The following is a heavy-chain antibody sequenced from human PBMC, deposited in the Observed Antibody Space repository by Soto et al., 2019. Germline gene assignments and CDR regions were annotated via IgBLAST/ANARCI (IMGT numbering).Heavy chain of an antibody. Sequence: QVQLVQSGAEVKKPGASVKVSGKAAGFTCSAYYIYWVRQAPGQGLEWIGWINPNSGGTKNAQKFQGRGTMTKDTSTSTVYMELSALISDDTAGYFCARSLLYEYSRSWRSAYYGMDVWGQGTTVTVSS. CDR1: GFTCSAYY. J-gene: IGHJ6*02. CDR3: ARSLLYEYSRSWRSAYYGMDV. CDR2: INPNSGGT. D-gene: IGHD1-26*01. V-gene: IGHV1-2*02.